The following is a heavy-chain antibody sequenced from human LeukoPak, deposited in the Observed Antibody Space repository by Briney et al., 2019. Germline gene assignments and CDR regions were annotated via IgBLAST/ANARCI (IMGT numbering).Heavy chain of an antibody. CDR1: GFTFSSYS. CDR2: ISSSSSYI. Sequence: GGSLRLSCAASGFTFSSYSMNWVRQAPGKGLERVSSISSSSSYIYYADSVKGRFTISRDNAKNSLYLQMNSLRAEDTAVYYCARVSGATSYYYYYGMDVWGQGTTVTVSS. D-gene: IGHD1-26*01. J-gene: IGHJ6*02. CDR3: ARVSGATSYYYYYGMDV. V-gene: IGHV3-21*01.